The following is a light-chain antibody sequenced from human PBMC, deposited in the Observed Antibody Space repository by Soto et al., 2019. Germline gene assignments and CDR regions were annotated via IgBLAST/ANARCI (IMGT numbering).Light chain of an antibody. V-gene: IGKV3-20*01. CDR3: QQYGSSPT. CDR1: QSVSNSY. Sequence: EIVLTQSPGILSLSPGERATLSCRASQSVSNSYLAWYQQKTGQAHRLLIYGASSRATGIPDRFSGSGSGTDFTLTVSRLEPEDFAVYYCQQYGSSPTFGQGTRLEIK. J-gene: IGKJ5*01. CDR2: GAS.